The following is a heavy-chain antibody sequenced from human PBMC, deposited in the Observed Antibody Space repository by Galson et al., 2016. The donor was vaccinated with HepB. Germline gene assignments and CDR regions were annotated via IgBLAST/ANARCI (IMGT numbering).Heavy chain of an antibody. J-gene: IGHJ3*02. Sequence: TLSLTCNVSGGSISSGDYYWSWIRQHPGKGLEWIGNIYYSGSTYYNPSLKSRVTMSVDTSKNQFSLKLTSVTAADTAVYYCARGDIVLEGAFDIWGQGTMVIVSS. CDR3: ARGDIVLEGAFDI. D-gene: IGHD2-2*01. V-gene: IGHV4-31*03. CDR1: GGSISSGDYY. CDR2: IYYSGST.